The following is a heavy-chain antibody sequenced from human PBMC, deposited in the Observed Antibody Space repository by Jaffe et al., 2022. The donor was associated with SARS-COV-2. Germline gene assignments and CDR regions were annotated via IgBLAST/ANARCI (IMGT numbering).Heavy chain of an antibody. Sequence: QVQLVESGGGVVQPGRSLRLSCAASGFTFSSYAMHWVRQAPGKGLEWVAVISYDGSNKYYADSVKGRFTISRDNSKNTLYLQMNSLRAEDTAVYYCARDFYSGSHYRLRFDYWGQGTLVTVSS. J-gene: IGHJ4*02. CDR2: ISYDGSNK. CDR1: GFTFSSYA. CDR3: ARDFYSGSHYRLRFDY. D-gene: IGHD1-26*01. V-gene: IGHV3-30-3*01.